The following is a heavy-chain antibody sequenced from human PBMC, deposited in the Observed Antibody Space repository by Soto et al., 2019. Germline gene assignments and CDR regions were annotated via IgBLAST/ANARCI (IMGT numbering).Heavy chain of an antibody. CDR1: SGSISTNY. D-gene: IGHD6-13*01. Sequence: SETLSLTCTVSSGSISTNYWSWIRQPPGKGLEWIGSIYYSGSTYYNPSLKSRVTISVDTSKNQFSLKLSSVTAADTAVYYCARFSLIAAAGLNWAQGTLVTVSS. CDR2: IYYSGST. V-gene: IGHV4-59*05. J-gene: IGHJ4*02. CDR3: ARFSLIAAAGLN.